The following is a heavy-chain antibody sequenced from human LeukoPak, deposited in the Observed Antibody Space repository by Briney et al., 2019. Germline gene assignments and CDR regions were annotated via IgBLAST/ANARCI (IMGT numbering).Heavy chain of an antibody. Sequence: SGGSLRLSCAASGFTFSSYSMNWVRQAPGKGLEWVSSISSSSSYIYYADSVKGRFTISRDNSKNTLYLQMNSLRAEDTAVYYCAKDHPGSFDYWGQGTLVTVSS. J-gene: IGHJ4*02. CDR1: GFTFSSYS. CDR2: ISSSSSYI. CDR3: AKDHPGSFDY. V-gene: IGHV3-21*01.